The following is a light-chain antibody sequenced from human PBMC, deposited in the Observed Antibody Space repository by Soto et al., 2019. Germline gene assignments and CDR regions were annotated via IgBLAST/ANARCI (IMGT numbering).Light chain of an antibody. V-gene: IGKV1-5*01. CDR3: QQLNSYPLT. J-gene: IGKJ4*01. CDR1: QTINNW. Sequence: DIQMTQSPSTLSASLGDTVTITCRASQTINNWLAWYQQKPGNVPKLLIYAASTLQSGVPSRFSGSGSGTDFTLTISSLQPEDFASYYCQQLNSYPLTFGGGTRVEIK. CDR2: AAS.